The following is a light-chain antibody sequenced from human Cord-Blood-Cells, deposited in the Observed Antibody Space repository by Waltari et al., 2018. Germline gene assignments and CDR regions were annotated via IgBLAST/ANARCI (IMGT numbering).Light chain of an antibody. CDR1: SSNIWXNX. CDR2: ENN. V-gene: IGLV1-51*02. Sequence: QSVXXXPPSVSAAXXXXXTXSCSXSSSNIWXNXVXWYQQLPGTAPKLLIYENNKRPSGIPDRFSGSKSGTSATLGITGLQTGDEADYYCGTWDSSLSAWVFGGGTKLTVL. J-gene: IGLJ3*02. CDR3: GTWDSSLSAWV.